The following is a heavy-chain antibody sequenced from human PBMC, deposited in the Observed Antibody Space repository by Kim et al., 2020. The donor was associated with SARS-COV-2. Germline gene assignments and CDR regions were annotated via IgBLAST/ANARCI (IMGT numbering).Heavy chain of an antibody. Sequence: GGSLRLSCAASGFTFSSYAMHWVRQAPGKGLEWVAVISYDGTNKYYADSAMGRFTISRDNSKNTLYLQMNSLRAEDTAVYYCASGASYLDVDTTMALW. D-gene: IGHD5-18*01. CDR3: ASGASYLDVDTTMAL. CDR2: ISYDGTNK. V-gene: IGHV3-30*04. CDR1: GFTFSSYA. J-gene: IGHJ2*01.